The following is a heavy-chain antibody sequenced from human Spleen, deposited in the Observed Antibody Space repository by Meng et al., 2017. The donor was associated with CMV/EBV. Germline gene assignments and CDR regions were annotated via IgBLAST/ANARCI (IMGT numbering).Heavy chain of an antibody. V-gene: IGHV4-34*01. J-gene: IGHJ4*02. CDR1: GGSFSGHY. CDR3: ARDSGSYSRLPLDY. CDR2: INHSEST. D-gene: IGHD1-26*01. Sequence: QLQQGVADLLQPPAPLSLTCAVDGGSFSGHYWSWIRQPPGKGLEVIGEINHSESTNYNPSLKSRVTISVDTSKNQFSLKLSSVTAAATAVYYCARDSGSYSRLPLDYWGQGTLVTVSS.